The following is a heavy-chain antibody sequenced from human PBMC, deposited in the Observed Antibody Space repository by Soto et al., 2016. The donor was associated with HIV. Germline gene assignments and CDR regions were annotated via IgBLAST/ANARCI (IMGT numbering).Heavy chain of an antibody. CDR3: ARAWFGELRFLTS. Sequence: QVQLQESGPGLVKPSQTLSLTCSVSGDAISNGGYYWNWIRQHPGKGLEWIGFIYYSGSTHYNPSLKSRVSISVDLSKNHFSLRLDSVTAADTAVYYCARAWFGELRFLTSWGQGTLVHRLL. J-gene: IGHJ4*02. CDR1: GDAISNGGYY. CDR2: IYYSGST. D-gene: IGHD3-10*01. V-gene: IGHV4-31*03.